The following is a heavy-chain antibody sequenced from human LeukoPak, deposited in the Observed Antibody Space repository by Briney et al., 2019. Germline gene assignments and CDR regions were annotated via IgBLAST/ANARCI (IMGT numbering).Heavy chain of an antibody. D-gene: IGHD1-26*01. J-gene: IGHJ4*02. CDR2: IYYSGST. CDR3: VRDLSGSYDY. V-gene: IGHV4-39*07. CDR1: GGSISSSSYY. Sequence: ASETLSLTCTVSGGSISSSSYYWGWIRQPPGKGLEWIGSIYYSGSTYYNPSLKSRVTISVDTSKNQFSLKLSSVTAADTAVYYCVRDLSGSYDYWGQGTLVTVS.